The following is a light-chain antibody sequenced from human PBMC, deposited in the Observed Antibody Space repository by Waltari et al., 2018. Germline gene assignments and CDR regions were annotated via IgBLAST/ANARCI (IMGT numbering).Light chain of an antibody. CDR2: GNS. CDR1: SSNIGAGYD. CDR3: QSYDSSLSGSWV. V-gene: IGLV1-40*01. J-gene: IGLJ3*02. Sequence: QSVLTQPPSVSGAPGQRVTISCPGSSSNIGAGYDVPWYQQLPGTAPKLLIYGNSHRPPGVPDRFSGSKSGTSASLAITGLQAEDEADYYCQSYDSSLSGSWVFGGGTKLTVL.